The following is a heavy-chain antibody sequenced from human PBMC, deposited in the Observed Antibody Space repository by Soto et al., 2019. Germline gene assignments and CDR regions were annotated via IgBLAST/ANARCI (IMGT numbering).Heavy chain of an antibody. CDR2: ISYDGSEK. Sequence: QVQLVESGGGVVQPGTSLRLSCAASGFKFSFFAMHWVRQAPGKGLEWVAVISYDGSEKYYADSVKGRFAISRDNSKNTLTLQMSSRRPDDTAVYFCAKALGELSPESYDYWGQGTLITVSS. V-gene: IGHV3-30*18. CDR1: GFKFSFFA. J-gene: IGHJ4*02. D-gene: IGHD3-16*02. CDR3: AKALGELSPESYDY.